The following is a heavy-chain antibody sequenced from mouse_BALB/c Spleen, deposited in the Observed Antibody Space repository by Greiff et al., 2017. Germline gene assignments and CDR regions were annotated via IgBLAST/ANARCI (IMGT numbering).Heavy chain of an antibody. D-gene: IGHD1-1*01. CDR3: TGTYCYGSSYGTY. CDR2: ISFKSNNYDT. CDR1: GFTFSNYW. J-gene: IGHJ3*01. Sequence: EVKLQESGGGLVQPGGSMKLSCVASGFTFSNYWMNWVRQSPEKGREWVAEISFKSNNYDTHYTESVRGMFTIARDDSKSSVYLQMNNLRAEDTVIYYCTGTYCYGSSYGTYWGQGTLVTVSA. V-gene: IGHV6-6*02.